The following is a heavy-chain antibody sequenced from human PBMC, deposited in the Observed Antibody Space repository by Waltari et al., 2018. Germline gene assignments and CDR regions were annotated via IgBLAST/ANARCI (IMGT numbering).Heavy chain of an antibody. Sequence: QVQLQESGPGLVKPSETLSLTCTVSGGSISSHYWSWIRQPPGKGLEWIGYIYYSGSTNYKPSLKSRVTISVDTSKNQFSLKLSSVTAADTAVYYCARDGRSYYSNWFDPWGQGTLVTVSS. J-gene: IGHJ5*02. V-gene: IGHV4-59*11. CDR2: IYYSGST. CDR1: GGSISSHY. D-gene: IGHD3-10*01. CDR3: ARDGRSYYSNWFDP.